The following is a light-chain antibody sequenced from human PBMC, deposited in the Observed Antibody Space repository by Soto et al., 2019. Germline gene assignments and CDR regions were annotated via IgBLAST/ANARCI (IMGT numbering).Light chain of an antibody. Sequence: EIVLTQSPATLSLSPGERATLSCRASQSVSSYLAWYQQKPGQAPRLLIYDASNRATGIPARFSGSGSGTDFTLTISSLEPEDXXVYXCXQXSNWPGLTFGGGTKVEIK. CDR1: QSVSSY. J-gene: IGKJ4*01. V-gene: IGKV3-11*01. CDR2: DAS. CDR3: XQXSNWPGLT.